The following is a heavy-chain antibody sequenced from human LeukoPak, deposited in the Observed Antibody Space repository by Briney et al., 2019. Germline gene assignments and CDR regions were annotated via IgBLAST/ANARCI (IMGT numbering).Heavy chain of an antibody. J-gene: IGHJ5*02. CDR1: GFTFSNYA. Sequence: PGKSLRLPCAASGFTFSNYAMHWVRQAPGKGLEWVSLISSGGTYEYYADSVKGRFTISRDNSKNTLYLQMNSLRAEDTAVYYCAKDNDGDYDILTGGPWGQGTLVTVSS. D-gene: IGHD3-9*01. CDR2: ISSGGTYE. CDR3: AKDNDGDYDILTGGP. V-gene: IGHV3-30*07.